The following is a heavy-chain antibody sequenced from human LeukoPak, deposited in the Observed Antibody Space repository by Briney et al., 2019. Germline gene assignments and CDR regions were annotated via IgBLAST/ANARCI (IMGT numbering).Heavy chain of an antibody. CDR1: GFTFSSYW. CDR3: ARDGYSFGHDFDY. CDR2: IKSDGSST. D-gene: IGHD5-18*01. J-gene: IGHJ4*02. Sequence: GSLRLSCAASGFTFSSYWMHWVRHTPGKGLVWVSRIKSDGSSTSYADSVKGRFTISRDNAKNTLYLQMNSLRAEDTAVYYCARDGYSFGHDFDYWGQRTLVTVSS. V-gene: IGHV3-74*01.